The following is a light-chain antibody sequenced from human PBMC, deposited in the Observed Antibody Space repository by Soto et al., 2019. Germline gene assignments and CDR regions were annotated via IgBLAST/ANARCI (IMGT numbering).Light chain of an antibody. V-gene: IGLV2-14*03. CDR1: SSDVGAYIY. CDR3: SAYSDIDTKV. Sequence: SDLGQPASLSVSPGQSITIAFGGTSSDVGAYIYVSWYQQFPGKAPKLILYEVNNRPSGVSNRFSGSKSGTTASLTISGLQPEDEADYYCSAYSDIDTKVFGTGTKVTVL. CDR2: EVN. J-gene: IGLJ1*01.